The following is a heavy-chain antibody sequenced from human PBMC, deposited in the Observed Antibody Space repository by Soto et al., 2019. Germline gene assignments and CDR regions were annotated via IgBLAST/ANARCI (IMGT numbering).Heavy chain of an antibody. CDR2: ISGSGDKT. CDR3: AKGASHAPFEK. V-gene: IGHV3-23*01. Sequence: EVHLLESGGDLVLPGGSLRLSCAASGFAFNDFAMNWVRQAPGKGPEWLSTISGSGDKTFHSDSVKGRFNISRDNSNNKMVLQMNSLRAEDTAIYYCAKGASHAPFEKWGRGTLVTVSS. CDR1: GFAFNDFA. J-gene: IGHJ4*02.